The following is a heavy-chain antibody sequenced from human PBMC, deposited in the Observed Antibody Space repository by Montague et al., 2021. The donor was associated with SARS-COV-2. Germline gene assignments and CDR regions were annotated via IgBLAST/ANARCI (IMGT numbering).Heavy chain of an antibody. J-gene: IGHJ4*02. V-gene: IGHV4-39*02. D-gene: IGHD3-3*01. CDR2: IYYSGST. Sequence: SETLSLTCTVSGGSISSSSYYWGWIRQPPGKGLEWIGSIYYSGSTYYNPPLKSRVTISVDTSKNQFSLKLSSVTAADTAVYYCAGEGGNLAEITIFGVVINGYYFDYWGQGTLVTVSS. CDR3: AGEGGNLAEITIFGVVINGYYFDY. CDR1: GGSISSSSYY.